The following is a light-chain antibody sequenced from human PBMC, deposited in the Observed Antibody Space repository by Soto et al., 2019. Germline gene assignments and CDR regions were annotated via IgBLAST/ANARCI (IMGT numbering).Light chain of an antibody. J-gene: IGLJ2*01. Sequence: QSVLTQPPSVSAAPGQKVTISCSGSSSNIGKNYVSWYQQVPGTAPKPLIYDNSKRPSGIPDRFSGSKSGTSATLGITGLQTGDEADYYCGTWDDSLGAGVFGGGTKLTVL. V-gene: IGLV1-51*01. CDR2: DNS. CDR3: GTWDDSLGAGV. CDR1: SSNIGKNY.